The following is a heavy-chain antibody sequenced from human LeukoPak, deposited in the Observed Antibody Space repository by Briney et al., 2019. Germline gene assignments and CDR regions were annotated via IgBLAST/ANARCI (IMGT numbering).Heavy chain of an antibody. D-gene: IGHD3-10*01. J-gene: IGHJ4*02. CDR2: LSGDGGTT. Sequence: GGSLRLSCAASGFTFSSDAMSWVRLAPGKGLEWVSSLSGDGGTTYYPDSVTGRFTVSRDNSKSTLFLQMNSLTDEDPAVYYCAEDHDYGSGTLYPIFVFRGQGTLVTVSS. CDR1: GFTFSSDA. V-gene: IGHV3-23*01. CDR3: AEDHDYGSGTLYPIFVF.